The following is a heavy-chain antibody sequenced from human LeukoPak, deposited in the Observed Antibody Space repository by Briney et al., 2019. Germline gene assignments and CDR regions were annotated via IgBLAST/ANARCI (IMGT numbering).Heavy chain of an antibody. J-gene: IGHJ4*02. CDR1: GFTFSSHW. V-gene: IGHV3-74*01. D-gene: IGHD6-13*01. CDR2: INTDGTST. CDR3: ARVLIAATGRDC. Sequence: GGSLRLSCAASGFTFSSHWMHWVRQAPGKGLVWVSRINTDGTSTSYADSVKGRFTISRDNAKNTLYLQMNSLRAEDTAVYYCARVLIAATGRDCWGQGTMVTVSS.